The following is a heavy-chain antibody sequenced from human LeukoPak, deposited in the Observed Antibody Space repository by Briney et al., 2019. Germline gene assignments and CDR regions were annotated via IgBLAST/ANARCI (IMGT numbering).Heavy chain of an antibody. J-gene: IGHJ5*02. Sequence: ASVKVSCKASGYAFTGYYIHWVRQAPGQGLEWMAWINPNSGGVNYADSFEGRVTMTRDTSISTAYLELRGLRPDDTAVYYCARLRVTANWFDPWGQGTLVTVSA. D-gene: IGHD2-21*02. CDR3: ARLRVTANWFDP. CDR2: INPNSGGV. V-gene: IGHV1-2*02. CDR1: GYAFTGYY.